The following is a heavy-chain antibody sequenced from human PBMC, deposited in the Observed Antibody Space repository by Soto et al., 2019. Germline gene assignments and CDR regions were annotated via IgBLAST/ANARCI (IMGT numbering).Heavy chain of an antibody. Sequence: ETLSLTCAVYGGSFSGYYWSWIRQPPGKGLEWIGEINHSGSTNYNPSLKSRVTISVDTSKNQFSLKLSSVTAADTAVYYCARAWTRYYYGMDVWGQGTTVTVSS. CDR3: ARAWTRYYYGMDV. D-gene: IGHD1-1*01. CDR1: GGSFSGYY. CDR2: INHSGST. J-gene: IGHJ6*02. V-gene: IGHV4-34*01.